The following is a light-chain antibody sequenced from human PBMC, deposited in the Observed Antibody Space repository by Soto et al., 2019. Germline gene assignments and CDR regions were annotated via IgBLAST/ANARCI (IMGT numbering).Light chain of an antibody. CDR1: SSDVGGYDY. CDR3: SSCTSSGTL. Sequence: QSALTQPATVSGSPGQPITISCTGTSSDVGGYDYVSWYQQQPGNVPNLIIYEVSIRASGVSNRFSASKSANTASLTISGLQPEDEADYYCSSCTSSGTLFGGGTQLTVL. J-gene: IGLJ3*02. V-gene: IGLV2-14*01. CDR2: EVS.